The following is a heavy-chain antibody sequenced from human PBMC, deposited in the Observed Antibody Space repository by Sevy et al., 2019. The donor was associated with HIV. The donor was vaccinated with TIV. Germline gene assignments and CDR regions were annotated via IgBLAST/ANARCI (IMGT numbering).Heavy chain of an antibody. CDR3: ARSGGYSDYGMDV. Sequence: GGSLRLSCGASGFTFSSYDMHWVRQAAGKGLEWVSGIGSGGDAYSPGSVKGRFTISRENAKNSLYLQMNSLRAGDTAVYYCARSGGYSDYGMDVWGQGTTVTVSS. CDR2: IGSGGDA. CDR1: GFTFSSYD. J-gene: IGHJ6*02. D-gene: IGHD5-12*01. V-gene: IGHV3-13*01.